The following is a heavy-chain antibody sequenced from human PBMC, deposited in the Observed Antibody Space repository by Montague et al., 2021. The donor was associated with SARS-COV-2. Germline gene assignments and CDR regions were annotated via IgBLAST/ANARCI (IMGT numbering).Heavy chain of an antibody. D-gene: IGHD3-3*01. CDR2: IYYSACT. V-gene: IGHV4-61*01. CDR3: ASDPWRITIFGVVKRYGMDV. CDR1: DGSVSSFSYY. J-gene: IGHJ6*02. Sequence: SETLSLTCIVSDGSVSSFSYYWSCIRQPPGLELEWIVYIYYSACTNSNPSLKSRVTISVDTSKDQFSLKLSSVTAADTAVYYCASDPWRITIFGVVKRYGMDVWGQGTTVTVSS.